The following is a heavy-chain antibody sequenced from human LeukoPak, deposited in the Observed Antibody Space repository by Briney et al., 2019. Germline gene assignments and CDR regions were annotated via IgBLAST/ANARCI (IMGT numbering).Heavy chain of an antibody. V-gene: IGHV4-34*01. J-gene: IGHJ6*03. CDR3: ARGLSLTGYSVYYYYYRDV. Sequence: SETLSLTCAVYGGSFSGYYWSWIRQPPGKGLERIGEINHSGSTNYNPSLKSRVTISVDTSKSQLSLTLSSVTAADTAVYYCARGLSLTGYSVYYYYYRDVWGKGTTVTVSS. D-gene: IGHD3-9*01. CDR1: GGSFSGYY. CDR2: INHSGST.